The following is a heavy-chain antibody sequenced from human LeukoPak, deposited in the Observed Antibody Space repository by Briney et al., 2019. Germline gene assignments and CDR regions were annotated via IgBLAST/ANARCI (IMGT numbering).Heavy chain of an antibody. CDR1: GYTFTNYY. CDR2: INPSGGST. J-gene: IGHJ4*02. V-gene: IGHV1-46*01. Sequence: GASVKVSCKASGYTFTNYYMHWVRQAPGQGLEWMGIINPSGGSTSYAQKFQGRVTMTRDTSTSTVYMELRSLRSDDTAVYYCARDRRGYYDILTGYYLALVESPFDYWGQGTLVTVSS. D-gene: IGHD3-9*01. CDR3: ARDRRGYYDILTGYYLALVESPFDY.